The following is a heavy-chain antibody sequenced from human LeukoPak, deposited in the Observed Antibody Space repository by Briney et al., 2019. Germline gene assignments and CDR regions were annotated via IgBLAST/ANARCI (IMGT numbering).Heavy chain of an antibody. V-gene: IGHV3-66*02. J-gene: IGHJ4*02. CDR2: IYSGGST. Sequence: PGGSLRLSCAASGFTVSSNYMSWVRQAPGKGLEWVSVIYSGGSTYYADSVKDRFTISRDNSKNTLYLQMNSLRAEDTAVYYCARDIVVVPAARDYWGQGTLVTVSS. D-gene: IGHD2-2*01. CDR1: GFTVSSNY. CDR3: ARDIVVVPAARDY.